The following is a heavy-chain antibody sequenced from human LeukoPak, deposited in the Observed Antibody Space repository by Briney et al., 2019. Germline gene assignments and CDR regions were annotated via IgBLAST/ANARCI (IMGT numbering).Heavy chain of an antibody. CDR3: ARDEVAAADTFDY. D-gene: IGHD6-13*01. CDR2: ISYDGSNK. CDR1: GFTFSSYA. J-gene: IGHJ4*02. Sequence: PGRSPRLSCAASGFTFSSYAMHWVRQAPGKGLEWVAVISYDGSNKYYADSVKGRFTISRDNSKNTLYLQMNSLRAEDTAVYYCARDEVAAADTFDYWGQGTLVTVSS. V-gene: IGHV3-30-3*01.